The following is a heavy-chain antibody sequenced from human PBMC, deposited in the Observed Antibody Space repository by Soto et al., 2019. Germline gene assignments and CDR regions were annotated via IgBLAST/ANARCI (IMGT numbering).Heavy chain of an antibody. V-gene: IGHV1-3*05. CDR3: ARGFPLWFEP. J-gene: IGHJ5*02. CDR2: INAGNGNT. CDR1: GYTFTNYA. D-gene: IGHD3-16*02. Sequence: QVPLVQSGAEEKKPGASVKVSCKASGYTFTNYAMHWVRQAPGQRLEWMGWINAGNGNTKYSQKFQGRVTITRDTSASTAYMGLSSLRCEDKAVYYCARGFPLWFEPWGQGTLVTVSS.